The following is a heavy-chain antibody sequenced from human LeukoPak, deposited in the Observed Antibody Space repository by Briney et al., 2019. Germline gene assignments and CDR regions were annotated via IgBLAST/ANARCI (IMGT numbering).Heavy chain of an antibody. Sequence: PGGSLRLSCAASGFTFDDYAMHWVRQAPGKGLEWVSGISWNSGTIKYADSVKGRFTISRDNAKNSLYLQMNSLRAEDTAVYYCARDHSGYSYGYYFDYWGQGTLVTVSS. D-gene: IGHD5-18*01. J-gene: IGHJ4*02. V-gene: IGHV3-9*01. CDR2: ISWNSGTI. CDR3: ARDHSGYSYGYYFDY. CDR1: GFTFDDYA.